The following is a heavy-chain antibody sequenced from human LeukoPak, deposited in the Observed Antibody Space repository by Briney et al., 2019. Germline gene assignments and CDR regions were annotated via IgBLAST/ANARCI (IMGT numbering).Heavy chain of an antibody. V-gene: IGHV3-53*01. D-gene: IGHD1-14*01. CDR3: ARGVEPLAANTLAY. Sequence: GGSLRLSCAASGLTVITNDMTWVRQAPGKGLEWVSVLYSDGNTKYADSVQGRFTISRDNSKNTLYREMNSLRPDDTAVYYCARGVEPLAANTLAYWGQGTLVTVSS. CDR1: GLTVITND. J-gene: IGHJ4*02. CDR2: LYSDGNT.